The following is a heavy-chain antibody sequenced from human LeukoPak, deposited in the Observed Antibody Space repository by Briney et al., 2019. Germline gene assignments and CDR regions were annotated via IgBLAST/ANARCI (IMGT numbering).Heavy chain of an antibody. D-gene: IGHD5-12*01. J-gene: IGHJ4*02. CDR3: AVGYSGYDYCFDY. CDR1: GYTFTGYY. V-gene: IGHV1-2*02. CDR2: INPNSGGT. Sequence: APVKVSCKASGYTFTGYYMHWVRQAPGQGLEWMGWINPNSGGTNYAQKFQGRVTMTRDTSISTAYMELSRLRSDDTAVYYCAVGYSGYDYCFDYWGQGTLVTVSS.